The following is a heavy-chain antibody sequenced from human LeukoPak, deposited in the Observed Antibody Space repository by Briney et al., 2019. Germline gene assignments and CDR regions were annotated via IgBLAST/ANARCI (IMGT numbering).Heavy chain of an antibody. V-gene: IGHV3-15*07. Sequence: GGSLRLSCAASGFTFTYAWMNWVRQAPGEGLEWVGRIASRPAGGATDYADSVRGRFSISRDDSKNTLYLQMNSLKTEDTAVYYCTTEGQQMESSGFDYWGQGTPVTVSA. D-gene: IGHD3-10*01. CDR1: GFTFTYAW. CDR2: IASRPAGGAT. CDR3: TTEGQQMESSGFDY. J-gene: IGHJ4*02.